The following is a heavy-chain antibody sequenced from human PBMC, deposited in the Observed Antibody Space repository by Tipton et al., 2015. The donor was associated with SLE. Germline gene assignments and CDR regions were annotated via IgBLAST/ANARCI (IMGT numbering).Heavy chain of an antibody. D-gene: IGHD2-2*02. V-gene: IGHV3-21*05. CDR3: ARVIGDCSSTSCYKGFDY. J-gene: IGHJ4*02. CDR2: ISSSSSYT. CDR1: GFTFSSYS. Sequence: SLRPSCAASGFTFSSYSMNWVRQAPGKGLEWVSYISSSSSYTNYADSVKGRFTISRDNAKNSLYLQMNSLRAEDTAVYYCARVIGDCSSTSCYKGFDYWGQGTLVTVSS.